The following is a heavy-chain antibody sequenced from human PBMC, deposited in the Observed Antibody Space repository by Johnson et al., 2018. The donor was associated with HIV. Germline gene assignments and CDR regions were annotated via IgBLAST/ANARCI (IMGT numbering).Heavy chain of an antibody. CDR2: IYSGGST. CDR3: ASSPMRYSSSAYAFDI. CDR1: GFTVSSTYA. D-gene: IGHD6-6*01. V-gene: IGHV3-66*03. J-gene: IGHJ3*02. Sequence: EVQLVESGGGLIQPGGSLRLSCAASGFTVSSTYAMSWVRQAPGKGLEWVSVIYSGGSTYYADSVKGRFTISRDNSKNTLYLQMNRLRAEDTAVYYCASSPMRYSSSAYAFDIWGQGTMVTVSS.